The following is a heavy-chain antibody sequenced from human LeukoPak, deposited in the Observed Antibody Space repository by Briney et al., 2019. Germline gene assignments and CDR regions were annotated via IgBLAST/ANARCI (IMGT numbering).Heavy chain of an antibody. CDR1: GFTFSSYW. V-gene: IGHV3-7*01. CDR2: IKQDGSEK. J-gene: IGHJ4*02. D-gene: IGHD3-9*01. CDR3: ARDLSGYIDY. Sequence: GGSLRLSCAASGFTFSSYWMSWVRQAPGKRLEWVANIKQDGSEKYYVDSVKVRFTISRYNAKNSLYLQMNSLRAEDTAVYYCARDLSGYIDYWGQGTLVTVSS.